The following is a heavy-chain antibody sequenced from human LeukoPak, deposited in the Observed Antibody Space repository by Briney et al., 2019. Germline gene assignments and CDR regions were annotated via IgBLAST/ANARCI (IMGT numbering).Heavy chain of an antibody. CDR1: GFTVSSNY. CDR2: IYSGGST. CDR3: ARGGTMYYDYVWGSYRPDAFDI. J-gene: IGHJ3*02. Sequence: GRSLRLSCAASGFTVSSNYMSWVRQAPGKGLEWVSVIYSGGSTYYADSVKGRFTISRDNSKNTLYLQMNSLRAEDTAVYYCARGGTMYYDYVWGSYRPDAFDIWGQGTMVTVFS. V-gene: IGHV3-66*01. D-gene: IGHD3-16*02.